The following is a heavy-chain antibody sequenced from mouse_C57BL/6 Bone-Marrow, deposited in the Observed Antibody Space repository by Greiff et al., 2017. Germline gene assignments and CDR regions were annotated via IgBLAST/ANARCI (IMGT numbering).Heavy chain of an antibody. D-gene: IGHD1-1*01. CDR1: GFSLTSYA. Sequence: VQLVESGPGLVAPSQSLSITCTVSGFSLTSYAISWVRQPPGQGLEWLGVIWPGGGTNYNYAINSRLSISKDNSKSQVFLKMNSLQTDDTARYYCARCYYYGLFDYWGQGTTLTVSS. J-gene: IGHJ2*01. CDR3: ARCYYYGLFDY. V-gene: IGHV2-9-1*01. CDR2: IWPGGGT.